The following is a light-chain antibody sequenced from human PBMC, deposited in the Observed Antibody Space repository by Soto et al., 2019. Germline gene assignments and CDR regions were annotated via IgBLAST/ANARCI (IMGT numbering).Light chain of an antibody. V-gene: IGKV3-11*01. CDR1: ENINTY. CDR2: DAS. Sequence: IVLTQSPATLSVSPGDTATLSCRASENINTYLAWYQQKPGQAPKLLIYDASNRATGIPARFSASGSGTDFTLSISSLEPEDFAVYYCQHRYNWPLTLGGGTKVEI. J-gene: IGKJ4*01. CDR3: QHRYNWPLT.